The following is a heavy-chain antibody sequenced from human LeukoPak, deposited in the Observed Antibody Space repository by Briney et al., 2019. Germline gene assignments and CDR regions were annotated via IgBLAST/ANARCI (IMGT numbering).Heavy chain of an antibody. J-gene: IGHJ4*02. CDR3: ARVPYRSGWYSDH. Sequence: PSETLSLTCTVSGGSFSSYYWSWIRQPPGKELEWIGFIHYSGSINYNPSLKSRVTISADTSKNQFSLKLSAVTAADTAVYFCARVPYRSGWYSDHWGQGTLVTVSS. CDR2: IHYSGSI. V-gene: IGHV4-59*01. D-gene: IGHD6-19*01. CDR1: GGSFSSYY.